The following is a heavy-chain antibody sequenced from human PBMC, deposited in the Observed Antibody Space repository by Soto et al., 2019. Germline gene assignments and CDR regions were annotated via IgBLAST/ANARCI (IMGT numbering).Heavy chain of an antibody. CDR3: ARDRGYSNWYDP. J-gene: IGHJ5*02. CDR2: IYYSGNT. D-gene: IGHD2-2*03. CDR1: GGSIDNYY. Sequence: SETLSLTCTVSGGSIDNYYWSWIRQPPGRGLEWIGYIYYSGNTNYNPSLRSRVTISVDTSKNQFSLRLRSVTAADTAVYYCARDRGYSNWYDPWGQGTLVTVSS. V-gene: IGHV4-59*01.